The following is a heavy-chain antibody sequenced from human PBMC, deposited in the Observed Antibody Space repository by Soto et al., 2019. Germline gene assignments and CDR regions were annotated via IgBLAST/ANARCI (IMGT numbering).Heavy chain of an antibody. CDR1: GFTFSSYA. J-gene: IGHJ4*02. CDR3: AKVYYYDSTGYFRNFDS. V-gene: IGHV3-23*01. CDR2: IGASGTST. Sequence: GGSLRLSCAASGFTFSSYAMSWVRQAPGKGLEWASVIGASGTSTYYADSVKGRFTISRDNSKNTLYLQINNLRAEDTAIYYCAKVYYYDSTGYFRNFDSWGPGTLVTVYS. D-gene: IGHD3-22*01.